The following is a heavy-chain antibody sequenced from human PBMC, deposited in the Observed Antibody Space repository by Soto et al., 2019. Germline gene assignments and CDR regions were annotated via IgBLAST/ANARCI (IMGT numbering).Heavy chain of an antibody. D-gene: IGHD6-19*01. CDR3: TRTYSSGWYGGWFDP. V-gene: IGHV3-48*01. CDR1: GFTFSRYS. J-gene: IGHJ5*02. CDR2: ISSSSSSI. Sequence: PGGSLRLSCAASGFTFSRYSMNWVRQAPGKGLEWVSYISSSSSSIYYADSVKGRFTISRDNAENSLYLQMNSLRAEDTAVYYCTRTYSSGWYGGWFDPWGQGTLVTVSS.